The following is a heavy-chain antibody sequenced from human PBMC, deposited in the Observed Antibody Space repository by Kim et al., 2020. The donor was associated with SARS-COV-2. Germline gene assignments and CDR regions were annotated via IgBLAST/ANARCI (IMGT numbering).Heavy chain of an antibody. V-gene: IGHV3-66*01. J-gene: IGHJ4*02. Sequence: GGSLRLSCAASGFTVSSNYMSWVRQAPGKGLEWVSVIYSGGSTYYADSVKGRFTISRDNSKNTLYLQMNSLRAEDTAVYYCARDSGASLVGGYYDSSGYPAGADYWGQGTLVTVSS. D-gene: IGHD3-22*01. CDR2: IYSGGST. CDR1: GFTVSSNY. CDR3: ARDSGASLVGGYYDSSGYPAGADY.